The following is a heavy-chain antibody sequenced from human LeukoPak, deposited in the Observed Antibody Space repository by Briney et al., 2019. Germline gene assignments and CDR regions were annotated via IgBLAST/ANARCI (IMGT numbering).Heavy chain of an antibody. CDR3: ARDLDNRNDMYYLDW. CDR1: GYNFVIYG. Sequence: ASVKVSCKTSGYNFVIYGIGWVRQAPGQGLGWMGRIGANNGNTNCAQKYQGRVTVTADTSTSTAYMELRSLRSDDTAVYYCARDLDNRNDMYYLDWWGQGTLVTVSS. J-gene: IGHJ4*02. D-gene: IGHD1-14*01. CDR2: IGANNGNT. V-gene: IGHV1-18*01.